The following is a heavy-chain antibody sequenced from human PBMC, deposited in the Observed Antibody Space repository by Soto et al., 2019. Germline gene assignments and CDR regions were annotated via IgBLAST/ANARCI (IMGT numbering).Heavy chain of an antibody. D-gene: IGHD5-12*01. CDR3: ARGRYCGYYRYYCYY. J-gene: IGHJ4*02. Sequence: PSETLSLTCAVSGYSLSRDYFWGWIRQPPGKGLEWIGSIYHSGSTYYNSSLKSRLTMSVDTSENRFSLHLSSVTAADTAVYYCARGRYCGYYRYYCYYWGRRTL. CDR1: GYSLSRDYF. V-gene: IGHV4-38-2*01. CDR2: IYHSGST.